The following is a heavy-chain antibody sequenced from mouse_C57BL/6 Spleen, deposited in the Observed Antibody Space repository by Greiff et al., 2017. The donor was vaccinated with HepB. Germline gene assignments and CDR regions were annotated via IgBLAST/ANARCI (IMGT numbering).Heavy chain of an antibody. Sequence: EVQLVESGPELVKPGASVKISCKASGYSFTGYYMHWVKQSHGNILDWIGYIYPYNGVSSYNQKFKGKATLTVDKSSSTAYMELRSLTSEDSAVYYGERSVDGYYGGYWGQGTTLTVSS. D-gene: IGHD2-3*01. CDR1: GYSFTGYY. CDR3: ERSVDGYYGGY. CDR2: IYPYNGVS. V-gene: IGHV1-31*01. J-gene: IGHJ2*01.